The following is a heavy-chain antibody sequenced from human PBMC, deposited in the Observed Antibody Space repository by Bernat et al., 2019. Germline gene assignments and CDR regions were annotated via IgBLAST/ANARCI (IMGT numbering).Heavy chain of an antibody. D-gene: IGHD3-10*01. CDR1: GLTVSSNY. CDR3: ASFYGSGSYYVDY. J-gene: IGHJ4*02. V-gene: IGHV3-53*02. Sequence: EVQLVETGGGLIQPGGSLRLSCAASGLTVSSNYMSWVRQTPGKGLEWVSVIYSGGATYYADFVKGRFTISRDNSKNTLYLQMNSLRAEDTAVYYCASFYGSGSYYVDYWGQGTLVTVSS. CDR2: IYSGGAT.